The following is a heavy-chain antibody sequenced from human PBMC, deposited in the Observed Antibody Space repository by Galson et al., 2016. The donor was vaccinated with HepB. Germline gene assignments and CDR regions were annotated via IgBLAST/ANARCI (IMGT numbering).Heavy chain of an antibody. Sequence: SLRLSCAASGFTFSSYSVNWVRQAPGKGLEWVSYISSSSSTINYADSVKGRFTISRDNAKNSLYLQMNSLRAEDTAVYYCARVAALGVMNYWGQGTLVTVSS. CDR1: GFTFSSYS. CDR3: ARVAALGVMNY. V-gene: IGHV3-48*04. CDR2: ISSSSSTI. D-gene: IGHD3-16*01. J-gene: IGHJ4*02.